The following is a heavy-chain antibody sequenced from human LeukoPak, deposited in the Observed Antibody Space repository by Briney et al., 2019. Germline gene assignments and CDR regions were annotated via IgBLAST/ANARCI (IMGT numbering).Heavy chain of an antibody. Sequence: GGSLRLSCAASGFTFSSYSMNWVRQAPGKGLEWVSSISSSSSYIYYADSVKGRFTISRDNAKNSLYLQMNSLRAEDTALYYCARDSFARYDSSGLDAFDIWGQGTMVTVSS. CDR3: ARDSFARYDSSGLDAFDI. V-gene: IGHV3-21*01. J-gene: IGHJ3*02. D-gene: IGHD3-22*01. CDR2: ISSSSSYI. CDR1: GFTFSSYS.